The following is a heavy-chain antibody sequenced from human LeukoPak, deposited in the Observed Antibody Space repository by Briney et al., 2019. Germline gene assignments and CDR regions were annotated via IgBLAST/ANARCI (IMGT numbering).Heavy chain of an antibody. Sequence: GASVKVSCKASGYTFISYYMHWVRQAPGQGLEWMGWINPNNGGTKYAQNSQGRVTMTRDTSISTAYMELDRLRFDDTAVYYCARDSGEVPDYWGQGTLVTVSS. V-gene: IGHV1-2*02. D-gene: IGHD3-10*01. CDR1: GYTFISYY. J-gene: IGHJ4*02. CDR3: ARDSGEVPDY. CDR2: INPNNGGT.